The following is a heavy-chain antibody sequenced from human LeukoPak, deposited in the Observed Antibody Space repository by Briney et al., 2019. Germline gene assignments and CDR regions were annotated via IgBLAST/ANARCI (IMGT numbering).Heavy chain of an antibody. J-gene: IGHJ5*02. V-gene: IGHV3-7*04. CDR3: ARGINWFDP. CDR1: GFTFSSYW. CDR2: IKQGGSEK. D-gene: IGHD2-15*01. Sequence: PGGSLRLSCAVSGFTFSSYWMTWVRQAPGKGLEWVANIKQGGSEKYYVDSVKGRFTISRDNAKNSQYLQMNSLRAEDTAVYYCARGINWFDPWGQGTLVTVSS.